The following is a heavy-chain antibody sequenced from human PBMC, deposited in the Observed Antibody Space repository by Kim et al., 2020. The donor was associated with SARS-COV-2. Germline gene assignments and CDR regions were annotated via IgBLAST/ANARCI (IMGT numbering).Heavy chain of an antibody. CDR3: ARPYDSSGYSPGAFDI. V-gene: IGHV5-51*01. Sequence: SFQGQVTISADKSISTAYLQWSSLKASDTAMYYCARPYDSSGYSPGAFDIWGQGTMVTVSS. D-gene: IGHD3-22*01. J-gene: IGHJ3*02.